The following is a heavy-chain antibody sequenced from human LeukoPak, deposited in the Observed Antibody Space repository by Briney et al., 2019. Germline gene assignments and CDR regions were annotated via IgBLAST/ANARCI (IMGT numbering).Heavy chain of an antibody. CDR3: ARDKWNYYYYMDV. V-gene: IGHV1-2*02. CDR2: INPNSGGT. Sequence: ASVKVSCKASGYTFTGYYMHWVRQAPGQGLEWMGWINPNSGGTNYAQKFQDRVTMTRDTSISTAYMELSRLRSDDTAVYYCARDKWNYYYYMDVWGKGTTVTVSS. CDR1: GYTFTGYY. J-gene: IGHJ6*03. D-gene: IGHD1-26*01.